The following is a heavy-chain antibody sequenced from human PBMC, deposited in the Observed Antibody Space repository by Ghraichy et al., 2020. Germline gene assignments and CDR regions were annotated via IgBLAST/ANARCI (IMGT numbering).Heavy chain of an antibody. Sequence: RIYTSGSTNYNPSLKSRVTMSVDTSKNQFSLKLSSVTAADTAVYYCARDLIPDYYGMDVWG. V-gene: IGHV4-4*07. J-gene: IGHJ6*02. D-gene: IGHD3-16*01. CDR2: IYTSGST. CDR3: ARDLIPDYYGMDV.